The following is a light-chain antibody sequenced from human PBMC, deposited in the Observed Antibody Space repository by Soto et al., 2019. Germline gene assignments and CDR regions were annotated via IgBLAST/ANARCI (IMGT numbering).Light chain of an antibody. CDR2: AAS. V-gene: IGKV1-39*01. CDR3: QQSYSSPFT. CDR1: QSISSY. Sequence: DIPMTQSPSSLSASVGDRVTITCRASQSISSYLNWYQQKPGKAPNLLIYAASSLQSGVPSKFSGSGSGPDFTLTISSLQPEDFAAYYCQQSYSSPFTFGPGTEVDIK. J-gene: IGKJ3*01.